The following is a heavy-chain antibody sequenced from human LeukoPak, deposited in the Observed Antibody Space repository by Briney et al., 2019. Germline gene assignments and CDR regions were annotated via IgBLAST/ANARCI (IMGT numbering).Heavy chain of an antibody. J-gene: IGHJ4*02. Sequence: SQTLSLTCTVSGGSISSGGYYWSWIRQHPGKGLEWIGSIYYSGSTYYNPSLKSRVTISVDTSKNQFSLKLSSVTAADTAVYYCARHRSYYDFWSGQSFDYWGQGTLVTVSS. CDR1: GGSISSGGYY. CDR3: ARHRSYYDFWSGQSFDY. D-gene: IGHD3-3*01. CDR2: IYYSGST. V-gene: IGHV4-39*01.